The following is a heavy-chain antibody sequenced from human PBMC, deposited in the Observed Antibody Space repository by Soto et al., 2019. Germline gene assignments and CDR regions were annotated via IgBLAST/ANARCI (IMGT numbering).Heavy chain of an antibody. CDR2: INAGNGNT. V-gene: IGHV1-3*01. J-gene: IGHJ6*02. CDR3: ASSNIAAAPYGMDV. Sequence: ASVKVSCKASGYTVTGYDIHWVRQAPGQRLEWMGWINAGNGNTKYSQKFQGRVTITRDTSASTAYMELSSLRSEDTAVYYCASSNIAAAPYGMDVWGQGTTVTVSS. CDR1: GYTVTGYD. D-gene: IGHD6-13*01.